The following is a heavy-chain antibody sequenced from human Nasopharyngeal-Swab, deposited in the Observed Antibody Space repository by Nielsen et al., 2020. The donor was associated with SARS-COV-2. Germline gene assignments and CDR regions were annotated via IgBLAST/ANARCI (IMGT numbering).Heavy chain of an antibody. V-gene: IGHV1-3*01. CDR1: GYTFTSYA. J-gene: IGHJ5*02. CDR2: INAGNGNT. CDR3: ARVGITSGNLWGWFDP. Sequence: ASVKVPCKASGYTFTSYAMHWVRQAPGQRLEWMGWINAGNGNTKYSQKFQGRVTITRDTSASTAYMELSSLRSEDTAVYYCARVGITSGNLWGWFDPWGQGTLVTVSS. D-gene: IGHD1-26*01.